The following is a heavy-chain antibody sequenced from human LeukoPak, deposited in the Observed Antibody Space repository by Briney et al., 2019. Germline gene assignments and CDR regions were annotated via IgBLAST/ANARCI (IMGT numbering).Heavy chain of an antibody. V-gene: IGHV4-39*07. CDR3: ARENYCNGGSCYAEAFEI. D-gene: IGHD2-15*01. Sequence: SETLSLTCTVSGASISSSNYYWGWIRQPPGKGLEWIADIHYSGGTYYNPSLKNRVTISVDTSENQFSLKLSSVTAADTAVYFCARENYCNGGSCYAEAFEIWGQGTLVTVSS. CDR1: GASISSSNYY. J-gene: IGHJ3*02. CDR2: IHYSGGT.